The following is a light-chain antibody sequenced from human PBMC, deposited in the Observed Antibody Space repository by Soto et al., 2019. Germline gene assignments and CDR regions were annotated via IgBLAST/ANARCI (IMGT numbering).Light chain of an antibody. CDR3: SSYTSSSTRMV. Sequence: QSVLTQPASVSGSPGQSITLSCTGTSSDVGGYNYVSWYQQHPGKAPKLMIYDVSNRPSGVSNRFSGSKSGNTASLTISGLQAEDEADYYCSSYTSSSTRMVFGGGTKLTVL. V-gene: IGLV2-14*01. CDR1: SSDVGGYNY. CDR2: DVS. J-gene: IGLJ2*01.